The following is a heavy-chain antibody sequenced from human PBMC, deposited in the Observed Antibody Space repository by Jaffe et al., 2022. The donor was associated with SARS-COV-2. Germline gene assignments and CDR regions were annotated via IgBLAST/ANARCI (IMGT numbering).Heavy chain of an antibody. V-gene: IGHV3-30*04. D-gene: IGHD2-15*01. J-gene: IGHJ6*03. CDR2: ISYDGSNK. CDR3: ARDLFGADCSGGSCYYYYYYMDV. CDR1: GFTFSSYA. Sequence: QVQLVESGGGVVQPGRSLRLSCAASGFTFSSYAMHWVRQAPGKGLEWVAVISYDGSNKYYADSVKGRFTISRDNSKNTLYLQMNSLRAEDTAVYYCARDLFGADCSGGSCYYYYYYMDVWGKGTTVTVSS.